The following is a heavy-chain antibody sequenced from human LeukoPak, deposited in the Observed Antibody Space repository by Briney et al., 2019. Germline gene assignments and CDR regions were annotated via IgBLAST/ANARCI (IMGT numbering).Heavy chain of an antibody. V-gene: IGHV4-39*01. D-gene: IGHD6-19*01. CDR1: GGSIISINYY. CDR3: ARHFDSSGWPGRYFEY. CDR2: IYYSGST. Sequence: PSETLSLTCTVSGGSIISINYYWGYIRQPPGKGLEWIGSIYYSGSTYYSPSLKSRVTISVDTSKNQFSLKLNSVTAADTAVYYCARHFDSSGWPGRYFEYWGRGTLVTVSS. J-gene: IGHJ4*02.